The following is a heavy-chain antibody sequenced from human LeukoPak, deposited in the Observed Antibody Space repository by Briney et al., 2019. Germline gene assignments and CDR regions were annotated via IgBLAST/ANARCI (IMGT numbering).Heavy chain of an antibody. CDR3: AKAMVRGVHFYFDY. CDR1: GFTFSSYS. CDR2: ISSSSSYI. V-gene: IGHV3-21*01. Sequence: GGSLRLSCAASGFTFSSYSMNWVRQAPGKGLEWVSSISSSSSYIYYADSVKGRFTISRDNARNSLYLQMNSLRAGDTAVYYCAKAMVRGVHFYFDYWGQGTLVTVSS. J-gene: IGHJ4*02. D-gene: IGHD3-10*01.